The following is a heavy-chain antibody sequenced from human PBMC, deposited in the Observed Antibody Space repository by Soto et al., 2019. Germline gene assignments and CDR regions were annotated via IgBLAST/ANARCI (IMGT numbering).Heavy chain of an antibody. D-gene: IGHD3-16*02. CDR1: GYTFTGYY. V-gene: IGHV1-2*02. CDR2: INPNSGGT. CDR3: ASLGELSLTYYSYGMDV. J-gene: IGHJ6*02. Sequence: GASVKVSCKASGYTFTGYYMHWVRQAPGQGLEWMGWINPNSGGTNYAQKFQGRVTMTRDTSISTAYMELSRLRSDDTAVYYCASLGELSLTYYSYGMDVWGQGTTVTVSS.